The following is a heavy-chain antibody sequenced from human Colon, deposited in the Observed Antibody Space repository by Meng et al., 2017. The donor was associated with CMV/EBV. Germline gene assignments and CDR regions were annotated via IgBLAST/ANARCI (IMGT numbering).Heavy chain of an antibody. D-gene: IGHD5-12*01. CDR3: ARDLISGTYSGYESDLGP. CDR1: GFTFRSYE. Sequence: GGSLRLSCSASGFTFRSYEMNWVRQAPGKGLEWVAYISSAGGDRYYADSVKGRFTISRHNAQRSLYLEMNSLSGDDTAVYYCARDLISGTYSGYESDLGPWGQGTLVTVSS. V-gene: IGHV3-48*03. CDR2: ISSAGGDR. J-gene: IGHJ5*02.